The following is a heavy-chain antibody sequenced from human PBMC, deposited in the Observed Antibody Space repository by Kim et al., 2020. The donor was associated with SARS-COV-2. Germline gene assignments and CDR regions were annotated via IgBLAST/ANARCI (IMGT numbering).Heavy chain of an antibody. CDR1: GGSISSSSYY. Sequence: SETLSLTCTVSGGSISSSSYYWGWIRQPPGKGLEWIVSIYYSGSTYYNPSLKSRVTISVDTSKNQFSLKLSSVTAADTAVYYCARQMGITMIVVVISTHFDYWGQGTLVTVSS. J-gene: IGHJ4*02. D-gene: IGHD3-22*01. CDR2: IYYSGST. V-gene: IGHV4-39*01. CDR3: ARQMGITMIVVVISTHFDY.